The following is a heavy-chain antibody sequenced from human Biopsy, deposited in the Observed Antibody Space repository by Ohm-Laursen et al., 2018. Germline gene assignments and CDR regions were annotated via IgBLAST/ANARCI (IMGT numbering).Heavy chain of an antibody. J-gene: IGHJ3*01. D-gene: IGHD4-17*01. CDR1: GFTLSTYW. CDR3: TCRYGDSPL. Sequence: SLRLSCAASGFTLSTYWMHWVRQVPGKGLVWVSRISSDGSSVSYADSVEGRLTVSRDNAKNTLYLQMNSLRAEDTAIYYCTCRYGDSPLWGQGTMVTVSS. V-gene: IGHV3-74*01. CDR2: ISSDGSSV.